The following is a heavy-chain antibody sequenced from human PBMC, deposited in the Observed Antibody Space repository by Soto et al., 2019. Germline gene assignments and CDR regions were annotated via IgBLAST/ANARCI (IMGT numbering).Heavy chain of an antibody. V-gene: IGHV4-59*01. D-gene: IGHD6-6*01. Sequence: SETLSLTCTVSGGSISSYYWSCIRQPPGKGLEWIGYIYYSGSTNYNPSLKSRVTISVDTSKNQFSLKLSSVTAADTAVYYCARVNSSSFVDYWGQGTLVTVSS. CDR1: GGSISSYY. J-gene: IGHJ4*02. CDR3: ARVNSSSFVDY. CDR2: IYYSGST.